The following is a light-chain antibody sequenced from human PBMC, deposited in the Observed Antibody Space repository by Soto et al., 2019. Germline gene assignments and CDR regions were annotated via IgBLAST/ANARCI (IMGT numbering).Light chain of an antibody. V-gene: IGLV2-14*01. J-gene: IGLJ1*01. CDR2: DVS. CDR1: SSDVGGYNY. CDR3: SSYISSSTPYV. Sequence: QSVLTQPASVSGSPGQSITISCTGTSSDVGGYNYVSWYQQHPGKAPKLMIYDVSSRPSGVSNRFSGAKSGNTASLTISGLQTEDEADYYCSSYISSSTPYVFGTGTKVTVL.